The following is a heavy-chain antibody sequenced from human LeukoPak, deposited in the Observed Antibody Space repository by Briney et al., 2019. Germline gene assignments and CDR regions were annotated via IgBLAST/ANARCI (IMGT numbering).Heavy chain of an antibody. J-gene: IGHJ5*02. CDR2: INIGGTNT. CDR3: ATDGAGFDT. V-gene: IGHV3-11*01. CDR1: GFTFNDYY. Sequence: GGSQRLSCAASGFTFNDYYMSWIRQAPGKGLEWLSYINIGGTNTHYADSVKGRFTISRDNAKKSLYLEMNNLRAEDTAVYYCATDGAGFDTWGQGVLVTVSS.